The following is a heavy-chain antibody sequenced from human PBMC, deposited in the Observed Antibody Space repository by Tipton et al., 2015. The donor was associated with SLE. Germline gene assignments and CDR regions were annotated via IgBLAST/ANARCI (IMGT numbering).Heavy chain of an antibody. CDR1: GGSISSYY. V-gene: IGHV4-59*12. CDR2: IYYSGST. J-gene: IGHJ6*02. CDR3: VGAYSSGWYGMDV. Sequence: TLSLTCTVSGGSISSYYWSWIRQPPGKGLEWIGYIYYSGSTNYNPSLKSRVTISVDTSKNQFSLKLRSVTAADTAVYYCVGAYSSGWYGMDVWGQGTTVTVSS. D-gene: IGHD6-19*01.